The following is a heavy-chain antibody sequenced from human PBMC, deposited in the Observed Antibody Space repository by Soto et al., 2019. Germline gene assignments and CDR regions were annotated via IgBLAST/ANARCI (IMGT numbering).Heavy chain of an antibody. V-gene: IGHV3-23*01. CDR3: AKGYCSGGSCVGVLDY. CDR2: ISGSGGST. D-gene: IGHD2-15*01. Sequence: GGSLRLSCAASGFTFSSYAMSWVRQAPGKGLEWVSAISGSGGSTYYADSVKGRFTISRDNSKNTLYLQMNSLRAEDTAVYYCAKGYCSGGSCVGVLDYWGQGTLVTVSS. CDR1: GFTFSSYA. J-gene: IGHJ4*02.